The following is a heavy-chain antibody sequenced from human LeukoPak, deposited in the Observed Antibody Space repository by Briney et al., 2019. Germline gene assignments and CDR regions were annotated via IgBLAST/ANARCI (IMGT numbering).Heavy chain of an antibody. V-gene: IGHV3-23*01. CDR3: AKEGHYYDSSGYYPL. D-gene: IGHD3-22*01. CDR2: ISGSGGST. Sequence: GGSLRLSCAASGFTFSSYGMSWVRQAPGKGLEWVSAISGSGGSTYYADSVKGRFTISRDNSKNTLYLQMNSLRAEDTAVYYCAKEGHYYDSSGYYPLGGQGTLVTVSS. J-gene: IGHJ4*02. CDR1: GFTFSSYG.